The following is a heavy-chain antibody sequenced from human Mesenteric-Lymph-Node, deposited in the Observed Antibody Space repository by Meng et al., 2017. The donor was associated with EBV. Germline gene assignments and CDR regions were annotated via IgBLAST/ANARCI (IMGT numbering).Heavy chain of an antibody. CDR3: ARVNCSNIVCPFDS. V-gene: IGHV4-61*01. J-gene: IGHJ4*02. CDR1: GGSVSSSNFY. Sequence: QAQRQESGPGLVKPSATLSLTCTVSGGSVSSSNFYWSWIRQPPGKGLEWIGNIYYSGTSNYNPSLKSRVAISLDTSKNQFSLNLSSLTAADTAMYYCARVNCSNIVCPFDSWGQGTLVTVSS. CDR2: IYYSGTS. D-gene: IGHD2-2*01.